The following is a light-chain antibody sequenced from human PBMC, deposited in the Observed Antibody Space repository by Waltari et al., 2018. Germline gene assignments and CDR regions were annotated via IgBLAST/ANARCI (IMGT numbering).Light chain of an antibody. Sequence: QTVVTQEPSFSVSPGGTITLTCGLSSGSVSSDHYPSWYQQTPGQAPRTLIYNTNTLASGVPARFSGSILGEKAALTITGAQADDECACYCALYMGGGIWVFGGGTYLTVL. CDR1: SGSVSSDHY. CDR3: ALYMGGGIWV. J-gene: IGLJ3*02. V-gene: IGLV8-61*01. CDR2: NTN.